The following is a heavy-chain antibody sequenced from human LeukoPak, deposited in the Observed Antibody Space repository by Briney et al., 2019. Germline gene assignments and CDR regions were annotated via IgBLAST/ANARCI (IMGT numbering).Heavy chain of an antibody. Sequence: GGSLRLSCAASGFTFSSYWMSWVRQAPGKGLEWVSTISNSGGTTYYADSVKGRFTISRDDSENTLYLQMNSLRAEDTAVYYCAKATGYLLWGQGTLVTVSS. CDR1: GFTFSSYW. CDR3: AKATGYLL. V-gene: IGHV3-23*01. CDR2: ISNSGGTT. J-gene: IGHJ4*02. D-gene: IGHD1-14*01.